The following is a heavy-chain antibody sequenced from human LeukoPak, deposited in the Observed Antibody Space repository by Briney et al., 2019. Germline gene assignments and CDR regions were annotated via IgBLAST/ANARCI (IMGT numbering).Heavy chain of an antibody. V-gene: IGHV3-7*01. CDR2: VRQDGSEK. Sequence: PGGSLRLSCAASGFTFSNDWMGWGRQAPGRGLGWVANVRQDGSEKYYVDSVKGRFTISRDNSKNSLYLQMNSLRAEDTAVYYCARDTGGGASFDYWGQGTLVTVSS. J-gene: IGHJ4*02. D-gene: IGHD1-14*01. CDR1: GFTFSNDW. CDR3: ARDTGGGASFDY.